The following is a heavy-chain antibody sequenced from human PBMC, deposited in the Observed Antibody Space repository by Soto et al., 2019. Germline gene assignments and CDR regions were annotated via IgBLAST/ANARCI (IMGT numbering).Heavy chain of an antibody. D-gene: IGHD3-16*01. Sequence: QVQLQQWGAGLLKPSETLSLTCAVYGGSFSGYYWSWIRQPPGKGLEWIGEINHSGSTNYNPSLKSRVTISVDTSKNQFSVKLSSVTAADTAVYYCATLRPYVFGYWGQGTLVTVSS. CDR1: GGSFSGYY. V-gene: IGHV4-34*01. CDR2: INHSGST. CDR3: ATLRPYVFGY. J-gene: IGHJ4*02.